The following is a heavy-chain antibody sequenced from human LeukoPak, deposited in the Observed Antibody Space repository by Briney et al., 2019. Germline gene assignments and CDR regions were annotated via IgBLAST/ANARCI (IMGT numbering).Heavy chain of an antibody. CDR2: ISGSGGST. J-gene: IGHJ4*02. D-gene: IGHD3-3*01. CDR1: GFTFSSYA. Sequence: GGSLRLSCAASGFTFSSYAMSWVRRAPGKGLEWGSAISGSGGSTYYADSVKGRFTISRDNSKNTLYLQMNSLRAEDTAVYYCAKFNSGYDFWSGAPDWGQGTLGTVSS. CDR3: AKFNSGYDFWSGAPD. V-gene: IGHV3-23*01.